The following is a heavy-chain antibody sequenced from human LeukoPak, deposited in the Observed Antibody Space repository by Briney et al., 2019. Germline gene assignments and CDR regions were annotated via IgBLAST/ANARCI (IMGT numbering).Heavy chain of an antibody. D-gene: IGHD2-2*01. J-gene: IGHJ4*02. Sequence: GGSLRLSCAASGFTFSSYAMSWVRQAPGKGLEWVSAISGSGGSTYYADSVKGRFTISRDNSKNTLYLQMNSLRAEDTAVYYCAKDLPDIVVVPAAISKFDYWGQGTLVTVSP. CDR3: AKDLPDIVVVPAAISKFDY. CDR2: ISGSGGST. V-gene: IGHV3-23*01. CDR1: GFTFSSYA.